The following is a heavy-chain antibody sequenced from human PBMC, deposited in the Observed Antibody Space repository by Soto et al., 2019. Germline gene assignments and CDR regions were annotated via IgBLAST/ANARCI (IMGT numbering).Heavy chain of an antibody. V-gene: IGHV3-21*06. CDR2: ISSTGGSI. Sequence: PGGSLRLSFSVSGFTFRNFAMNWVRQAPGKGLEWVSSISSTGGSIYYAESLKGRFTVSRDNAQNFLYLQMNRLRVEDTAVYYCARAAREMATTPHGYWGQGTLVTVSS. J-gene: IGHJ4*02. CDR3: ARAAREMATTPHGY. CDR1: GFTFRNFA. D-gene: IGHD5-12*01.